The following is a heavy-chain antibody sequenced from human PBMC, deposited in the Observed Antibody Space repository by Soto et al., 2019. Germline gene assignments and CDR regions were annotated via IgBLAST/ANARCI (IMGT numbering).Heavy chain of an antibody. CDR1: GFTFSSYW. D-gene: IGHD4-17*01. CDR2: IKQDGSEK. J-gene: IGHJ4*02. V-gene: IGHV3-7*03. Sequence: GGSLRLSCAASGFTFSSYWMSWVRQAPGKGLEWVANIKQDGSEKYYVDSVKGRFTISRDNAKNSLYLQMNSLRAEDTAVYYCARDIRLRWYLFDYRGQGTLLTVSS. CDR3: ARDIRLRWYLFDY.